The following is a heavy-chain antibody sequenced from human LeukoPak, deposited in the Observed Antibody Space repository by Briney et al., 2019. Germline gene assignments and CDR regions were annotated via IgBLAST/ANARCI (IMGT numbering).Heavy chain of an antibody. V-gene: IGHV3-23*01. J-gene: IGHJ3*02. Sequence: QPGGFLRPSCAASGFTLSSSAMSLGRQAPGEGVGVVSAISGGAGSTYYAASVRGRFTISKDNSKNTLYLQMNSVRAEDTTIYYCAKDNGRISIAAPRDAFDIWGEGTMVTVSS. CDR2: ISGGAGST. CDR3: AKDNGRISIAAPRDAFDI. D-gene: IGHD6-6*01. CDR1: GFTLSSSA.